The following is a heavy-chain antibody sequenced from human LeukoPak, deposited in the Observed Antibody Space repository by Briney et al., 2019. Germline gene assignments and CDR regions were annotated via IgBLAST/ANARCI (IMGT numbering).Heavy chain of an antibody. CDR1: GFTFSSYW. CDR3: AKGSAGGRPYYFDY. D-gene: IGHD6-13*01. Sequence: GGSLRLSCAASGFTFSSYWMHWVRQAPGKGLEWVSAIDSSGSYTWYDDSVMGRFTISRDNSKNTLYLQMNSLRAEDTAVYYCAKGSAGGRPYYFDYWGQGTLVPVSS. V-gene: IGHV3-23*05. CDR2: IDSSGSYT. J-gene: IGHJ4*02.